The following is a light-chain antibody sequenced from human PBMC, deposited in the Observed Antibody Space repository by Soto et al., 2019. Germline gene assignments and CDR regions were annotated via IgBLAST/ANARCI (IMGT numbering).Light chain of an antibody. CDR1: QSVSSK. CDR3: QQYGSSPGT. J-gene: IGKJ1*01. CDR2: GAS. Sequence: EILMTQSPATLSLSPGEGATLSCRASQSVSSKVAWYQQRRGQAPRLLIYGASSRATGIPDRFSGSGSGTDFTLTISRLEPEDFAVYYCQQYGSSPGTFGRGTKVDIK. V-gene: IGKV3-20*01.